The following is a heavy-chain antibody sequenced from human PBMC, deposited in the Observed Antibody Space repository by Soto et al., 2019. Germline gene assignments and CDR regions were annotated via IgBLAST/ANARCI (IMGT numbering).Heavy chain of an antibody. Sequence: GESVKISCKGSGYSFTSYWIGWVRQMPGKGLEWMGIIYPGDSDTRYSPSFQGQVTISADKSISTAYLQWSSLKASDTAMYYCARRRQEGAYCGGDCYHDAFDIWGQGTMVTVSS. CDR2: IYPGDSDT. J-gene: IGHJ3*02. V-gene: IGHV5-51*01. D-gene: IGHD2-21*02. CDR3: ARRRQEGAYCGGDCYHDAFDI. CDR1: GYSFTSYW.